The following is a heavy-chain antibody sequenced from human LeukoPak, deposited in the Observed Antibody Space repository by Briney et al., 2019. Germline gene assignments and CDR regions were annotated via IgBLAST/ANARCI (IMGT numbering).Heavy chain of an antibody. V-gene: IGHV4-34*01. J-gene: IGHJ1*01. CDR1: GGSFSGYY. CDR3: ARSSSSWYGSAEYFQQ. Sequence: PSETLSLTCAVYGGSFSGYYWSWIRQPPGKGLEWIGEINHSGSTNYNPSLKSRVTISVDTSKYQFSLKLSSVTAADTAVYYCARSSSSWYGSAEYFQQWGQGTLVTVSS. CDR2: INHSGST. D-gene: IGHD6-13*01.